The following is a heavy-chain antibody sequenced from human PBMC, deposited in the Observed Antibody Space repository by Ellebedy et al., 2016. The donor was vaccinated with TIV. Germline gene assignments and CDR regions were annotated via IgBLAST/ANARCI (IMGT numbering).Heavy chain of an antibody. V-gene: IGHV3-23*01. D-gene: IGHD3-3*01. CDR2: ISGSGGST. J-gene: IGHJ4*02. CDR1: GFTFSSYW. CDR3: AKEVTAIFGVVIN. Sequence: GESLKISXAASGFTFSSYWMSWVRQAPGKGLEWVSAISGSGGSTYYADSVKGRFTISRDNSKNTLYLQMNSLRAEDTAVYYCAKEVTAIFGVVINWGQGTLVTVSS.